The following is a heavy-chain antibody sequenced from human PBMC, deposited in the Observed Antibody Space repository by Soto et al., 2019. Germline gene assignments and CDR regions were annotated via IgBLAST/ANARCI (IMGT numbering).Heavy chain of an antibody. CDR2: INPNSGGT. J-gene: IGHJ4*02. V-gene: IGHV1-2*02. CDR3: ARAQGSAAADLGY. CDR1: GDAFTVCY. D-gene: IGHD6-13*01. Sequence: GASVKVSWTASGDAFTVCYMRWVRQAPGQGLEWMGWINPNSGGTNYAQKFQGRVTMTRDTSISTAYMELSRLRSDDTAVYYCARAQGSAAADLGYWGQGTLVTVSS.